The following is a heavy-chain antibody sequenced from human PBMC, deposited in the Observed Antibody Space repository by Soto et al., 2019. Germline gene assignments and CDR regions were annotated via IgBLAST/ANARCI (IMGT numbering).Heavy chain of an antibody. CDR1: GFTFSSYS. J-gene: IGHJ6*02. CDR3: ARYGSGRYGMDV. Sequence: EVQLVESGGGLVQPGGSLRLSCAASGFTFSSYSMNWVRQAPGKGLEWVSYISSSSSTIYYADAVKGRFTISRDNAKNSLCLQMNSLRAEETAVYYCARYGSGRYGMDVWGQGTTVTVSS. CDR2: ISSSSSTI. D-gene: IGHD3-10*01. V-gene: IGHV3-48*01.